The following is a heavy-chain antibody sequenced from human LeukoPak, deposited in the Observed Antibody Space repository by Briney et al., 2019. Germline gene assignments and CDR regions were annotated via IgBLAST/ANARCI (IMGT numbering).Heavy chain of an antibody. V-gene: IGHV3-66*01. CDR3: ARELPTIGGMDV. CDR1: GFTVSSYY. Sequence: PGGSLRLSCAVSGFTVSSYYMSWVRQAPGKGLEWVSVIYSGGSTYYADSVKGRFTISRDNSKNTLYLQMNSLRAEDTAVYYCARELPTIGGMDVWGQGTTVTVSS. CDR2: IYSGGST. J-gene: IGHJ6*02. D-gene: IGHD2-15*01.